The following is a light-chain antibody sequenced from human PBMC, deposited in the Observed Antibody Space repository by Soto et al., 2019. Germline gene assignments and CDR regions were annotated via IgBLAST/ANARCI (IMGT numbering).Light chain of an antibody. CDR2: RAS. V-gene: IGKV1-5*03. Sequence: DIQMTQSPSTLSASIGDRVTITCRASQSISSWLAWYQQKPGKVPKLLIYRASTLESGVPSRFSGSGSGTEFTLTINSLQPDDFATYYYQHYNSEGTFGQGTKVEIK. J-gene: IGKJ1*01. CDR1: QSISSW. CDR3: QHYNSEGT.